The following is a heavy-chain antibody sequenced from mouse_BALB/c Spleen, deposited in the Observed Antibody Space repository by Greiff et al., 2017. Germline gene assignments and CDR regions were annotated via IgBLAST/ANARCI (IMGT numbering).Heavy chain of an antibody. CDR3: ARSNYYGLFAY. CDR2: INPYNDGT. V-gene: IGHV1-14*01. CDR1: GYTFTSYV. J-gene: IGHJ3*01. D-gene: IGHD2-1*01. Sequence: LVESGPELVKPGASVKMSCKASGYTFTSYVMHWVKQKPGQGLEWIGYINPYNDGTKYNEKFKGKATLTSDKSSSTAYMELSSLTSEDSAVYYCARSNYYGLFAYWGQGTLVTVSA.